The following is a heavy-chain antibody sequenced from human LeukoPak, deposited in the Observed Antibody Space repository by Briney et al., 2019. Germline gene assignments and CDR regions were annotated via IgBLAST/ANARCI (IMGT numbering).Heavy chain of an antibody. CDR1: GYTFTSYD. V-gene: IGHV1-8*01. Sequence: ASVKVSCKASGYTFTSYDINWVRQATGQGLEWMGWMSPNSGNTGYAQKFQGRVTMTRNTSISTAYMELSSLRSEDTAVYYCARAEELGSQHTAMVVWGQGTLVTVSS. CDR2: MSPNSGNT. D-gene: IGHD5-18*01. J-gene: IGHJ4*02. CDR3: ARAEELGSQHTAMVV.